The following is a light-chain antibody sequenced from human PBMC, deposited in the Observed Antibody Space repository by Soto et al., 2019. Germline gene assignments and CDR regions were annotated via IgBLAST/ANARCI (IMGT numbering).Light chain of an antibody. Sequence: DMQLTQFRSFLSPFVGESVTITFRASQVISSYLAWYQQKPGKAPKLLIYAASTLQSGVPSRFSGSGYGTDFNLTISSLQTEDFATYYCQHYFNYPITFGQGTRLEIK. J-gene: IGKJ5*01. CDR1: QVISSY. CDR2: AAS. CDR3: QHYFNYPIT. V-gene: IGKV1-9*01.